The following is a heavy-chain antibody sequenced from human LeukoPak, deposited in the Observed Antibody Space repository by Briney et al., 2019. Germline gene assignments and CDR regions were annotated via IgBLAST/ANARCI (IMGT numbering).Heavy chain of an antibody. Sequence: PSETLSLTCAVYGGSFSGYYWSWIRQPPGKGLEWIGEINHSGSTNYNPSLKSRVTISVDTSKNQFSLKLSSVTAADTAVYYCARVFTRFDDCSSTSCRRYNWFDPWGQGTLVTVSS. D-gene: IGHD2-2*01. V-gene: IGHV4-34*01. CDR3: ARVFTRFDDCSSTSCRRYNWFDP. CDR1: GGSFSGYY. CDR2: INHSGST. J-gene: IGHJ5*02.